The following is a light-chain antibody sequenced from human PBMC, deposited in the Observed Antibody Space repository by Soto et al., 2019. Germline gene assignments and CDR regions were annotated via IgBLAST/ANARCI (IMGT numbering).Light chain of an antibody. CDR1: QSVSSD. CDR2: AAS. J-gene: IGKJ1*01. CDR3: QQYGNSPGT. V-gene: IGKV3-20*01. Sequence: EIVLTQSPGTLSLSPGDRATLSCRASQSVSSDLAWYQQKPGQAPRLLIYAASTRATGIAARFSGSGSGTDFTLTISRLEPEDFAVYFCQQYGNSPGTFGQGTKVDI.